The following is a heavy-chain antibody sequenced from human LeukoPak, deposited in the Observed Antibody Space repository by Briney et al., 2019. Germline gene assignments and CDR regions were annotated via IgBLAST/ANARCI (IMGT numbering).Heavy chain of an antibody. Sequence: GGYLRLSCAASGFTFSSYWMSWVRQAPGEGLEWVANIKQDGSEKYYVDSVKGRFTISRDNAKNSLYLQMNSLRAEDMAVYYCAREGATAVTYDYWGQGTLVTVSS. CDR2: IKQDGSEK. CDR1: GFTFSSYW. V-gene: IGHV3-7*01. D-gene: IGHD4-17*01. CDR3: AREGATAVTYDY. J-gene: IGHJ4*02.